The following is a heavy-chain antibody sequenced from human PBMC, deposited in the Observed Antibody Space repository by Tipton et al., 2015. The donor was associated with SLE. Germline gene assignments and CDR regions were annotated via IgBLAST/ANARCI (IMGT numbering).Heavy chain of an antibody. D-gene: IGHD2-2*01. J-gene: IGHJ4*02. CDR2: IYYSGNT. Sequence: TLSLTCIVSGGSISSYYWTWIRQPPGKGLEWIGYIYYSGNTNYNPSLKSRVTLSVDTSKNHFSLRLSSVTAADTAVYYCARLGSRTYLTLDGFYLGYWGQGILVTVSS. CDR3: ARLGSRTYLTLDGFYLGY. V-gene: IGHV4-59*08. CDR1: GGSISSYY.